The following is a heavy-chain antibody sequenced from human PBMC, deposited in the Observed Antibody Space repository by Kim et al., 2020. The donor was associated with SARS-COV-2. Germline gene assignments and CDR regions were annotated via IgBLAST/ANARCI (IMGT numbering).Heavy chain of an antibody. D-gene: IGHD6-13*01. J-gene: IGHJ4*02. V-gene: IGHV3-11*01. CDR3: ARVGITVAAGSIDY. Sequence: ADSEKSLFTTSRNDAKNSLYLEMNSFRAEDTAVYYCARVGITVAAGSIDYWGQGTLVTVSS.